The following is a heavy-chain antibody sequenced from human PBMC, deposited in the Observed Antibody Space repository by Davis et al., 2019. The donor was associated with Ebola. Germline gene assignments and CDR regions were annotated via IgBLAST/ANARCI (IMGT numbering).Heavy chain of an antibody. D-gene: IGHD2-8*01. CDR1: GGAVTSGGYF. Sequence: PGGSLRLSCAVSGGAVTSGGYFWAWIRQPPGKGLEWIGYIYSSGDIHLSPSLRSRASIFRDTFKNHFSVALTSVTAADTAVYYCARVGDVQGVYWGQGILVSVSS. J-gene: IGHJ4*02. CDR2: IYSSGDI. V-gene: IGHV4-61*03. CDR3: ARVGDVQGVY.